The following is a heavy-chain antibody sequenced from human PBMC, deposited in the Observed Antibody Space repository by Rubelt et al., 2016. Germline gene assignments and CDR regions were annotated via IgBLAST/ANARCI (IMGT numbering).Heavy chain of an antibody. CDR2: ISAYNGNT. CDR1: GGTFSSYA. Sequence: QVQLVQSGAEVKKPGSSVKVSCKASGGTFSSYAISWVRQAPGQGLEWMGWISAYNGNTNYAQKIQGRVTMTTETSTRPASMELRSLRSDDTAVYYCASMYSSSWYRGWFDPWGQGTLVTVSS. CDR3: ASMYSSSWYRGWFDP. V-gene: IGHV1-18*01. J-gene: IGHJ5*02. D-gene: IGHD6-13*01.